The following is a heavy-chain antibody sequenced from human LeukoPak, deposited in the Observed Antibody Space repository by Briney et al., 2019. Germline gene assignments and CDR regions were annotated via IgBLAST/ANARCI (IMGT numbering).Heavy chain of an antibody. J-gene: IGHJ4*02. Sequence: SETLSLTCTVSGYSISSGYYWGYIRQPPGKGLEWIGSIYHSGSTYYNPSLNSRLTISVDTSKNQFSLKLSSVTAADTAVYYCEGSGRNDDYWGQGTLVTVSS. CDR2: IYHSGST. V-gene: IGHV4-38-2*02. CDR1: GYSISSGYY. D-gene: IGHD6-19*01. CDR3: EGSGRNDDY.